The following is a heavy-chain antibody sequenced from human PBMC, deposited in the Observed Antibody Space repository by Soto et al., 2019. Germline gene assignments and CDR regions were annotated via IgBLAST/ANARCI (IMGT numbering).Heavy chain of an antibody. CDR1: GGSFSLYY. Sequence: QVQLQQWGAGLLKPSETLSLTCVVYGGSFSLYYWSWLRQPPGKGLGWIGEINDGGSTNYNPSLKSRVTISIDTSKNQFYLKLRSVTAADTAVYFCARGFSHWGQGTLVTVSS. CDR2: INDGGST. V-gene: IGHV4-34*01. CDR3: ARGFSH. J-gene: IGHJ4*02.